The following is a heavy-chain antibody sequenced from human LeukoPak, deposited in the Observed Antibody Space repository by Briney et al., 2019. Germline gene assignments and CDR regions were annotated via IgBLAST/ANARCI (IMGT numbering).Heavy chain of an antibody. Sequence: ASVKVSCKASGYTFTDFYMHWIRQAPGQGLEWMGWINPNSGGTNYAQKFQGRVTMTRDTSISTAYMEVSRLRSDDTAVYYCARGHGSYYYYMDVWGKGTTVTVSS. V-gene: IGHV1-2*02. CDR2: INPNSGGT. CDR1: GYTFTDFY. D-gene: IGHD3-10*01. J-gene: IGHJ6*03. CDR3: ARGHGSYYYYMDV.